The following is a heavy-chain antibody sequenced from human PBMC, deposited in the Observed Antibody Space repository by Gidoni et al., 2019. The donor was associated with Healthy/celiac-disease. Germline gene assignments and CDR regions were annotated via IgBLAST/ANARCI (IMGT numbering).Heavy chain of an antibody. V-gene: IGHV3-33*01. CDR1: GLTFSSYG. D-gene: IGHD5-18*01. J-gene: IGHJ4*02. CDR3: ARLLSGYSYGYVDY. CDR2: IWYDGSNK. Sequence: QVQLVESGGGVVQPGRSLRLSCAASGLTFSSYGMHWVRQAPGKGLEWVAVIWYDGSNKYYADSVKGRFTISRDNSKNTLYLQMNSLRAEDTAVYYCARLLSGYSYGYVDYWGQGTLVTVSS.